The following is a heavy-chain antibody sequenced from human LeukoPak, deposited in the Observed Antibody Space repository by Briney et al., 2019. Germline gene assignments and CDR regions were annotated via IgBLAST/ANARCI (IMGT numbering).Heavy chain of an antibody. V-gene: IGHV3-21*06. J-gene: IGHJ4*02. Sequence: GGSLRLSCTVSGFTVSSNSMSWVRQAPGKGLEWVSSIDSSGGYMFYADSVKGRFIISRDNAKDSLYLQMNSLRVEDTAVYYCLRGDRRDYRGQGTLVTVSS. CDR1: GFTVSSNS. CDR3: LRGDRRDY. CDR2: IDSSGGYM.